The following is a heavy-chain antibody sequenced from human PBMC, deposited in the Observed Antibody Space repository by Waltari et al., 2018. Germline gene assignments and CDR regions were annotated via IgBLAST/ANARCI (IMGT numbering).Heavy chain of an antibody. CDR2: IYSGGST. V-gene: IGHV3-53*01. Sequence: EVQLVESGGGLIQPGGSLRRSCAVSGFTVCNNYMSWVPQAPGKGQEWVSVIYSGGSTYYADSVKGRFTISRDSSENTVYLQMSSLRAEDTALYYCARLDFWTGSYYWGQGTLVTVSS. D-gene: IGHD3-3*01. CDR3: ARLDFWTGSYY. CDR1: GFTVCNNY. J-gene: IGHJ4*02.